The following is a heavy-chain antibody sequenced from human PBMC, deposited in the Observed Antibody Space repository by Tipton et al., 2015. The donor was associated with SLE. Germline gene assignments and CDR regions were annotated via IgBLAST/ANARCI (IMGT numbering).Heavy chain of an antibody. V-gene: IGHV3-21*03. J-gene: IGHJ4*02. CDR2: ISSSSSYI. CDR1: GFTFSSYS. CDR3: ARDLCGGDCSSHLDY. Sequence: GSLRLSCAASGFTFSSYSMNWVRQAPGKGLEWVSSISSSSSYIYYADSVKGRFTISRDNAKNSLYLQMNSLRAEDTAVYYCARDLCGGDCSSHLDYWGQGTLVTVSS. D-gene: IGHD2-21*01.